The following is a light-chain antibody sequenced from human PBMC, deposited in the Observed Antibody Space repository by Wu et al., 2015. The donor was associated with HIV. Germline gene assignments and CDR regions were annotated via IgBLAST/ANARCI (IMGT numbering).Light chain of an antibody. Sequence: EVVLTQSPDTLSLSPGERGTLSCRASQNVPDSYLAWYQLKPGQAPRLLIYDTSNRATGIPARFSGSGSGTDFTLTISSLEPEDFAVYYCQQRRYWPLYTFGQGTKLEIK. CDR3: QQRRYWPLYT. CDR2: DTS. V-gene: IGKV3-11*01. CDR1: QNVPDSY. J-gene: IGKJ2*01.